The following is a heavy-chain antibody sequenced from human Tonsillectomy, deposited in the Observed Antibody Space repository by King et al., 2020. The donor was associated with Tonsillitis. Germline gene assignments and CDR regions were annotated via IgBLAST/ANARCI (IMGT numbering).Heavy chain of an antibody. Sequence: VQLVESGGGLEQPGGSLRLSCAASGFTFNSYAMSWVRQAPGKGLEWVSIIYSGGTDTYYADSMKGRFTISRDNSKNTLYLQMNSLRADDTAVYYCAKDLRGGSGPDGFHIWGQGTMVTVSS. V-gene: IGHV3-23*03. CDR2: IYSGGTDT. CDR3: AKDLRGGSGPDGFHI. J-gene: IGHJ3*02. CDR1: GFTFNSYA. D-gene: IGHD3-10*01.